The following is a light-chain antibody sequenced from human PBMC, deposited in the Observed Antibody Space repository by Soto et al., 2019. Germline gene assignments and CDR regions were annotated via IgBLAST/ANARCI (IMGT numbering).Light chain of an antibody. V-gene: IGKV3-15*01. CDR2: GAS. J-gene: IGKJ2*01. CDR3: QPYNNWPPPYT. Sequence: EIVMTQSPATLSVSPGERATLSCRASQSVSSNLAWYQQKPGQAPRLLIYGASTRATGSPARCSGSGSGTEFTLTISSLRSEDFAVYYCQPYNNWPPPYTFGQGTKLEIK. CDR1: QSVSSN.